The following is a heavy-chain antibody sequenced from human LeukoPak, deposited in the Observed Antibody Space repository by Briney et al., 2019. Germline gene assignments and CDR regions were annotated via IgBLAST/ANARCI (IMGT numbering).Heavy chain of an antibody. D-gene: IGHD6-6*01. CDR1: GYTFTSYD. Sequence: GASVKVSCKASGYTFTSYDINWVRQATGQGLEWMGWMNPNSGNTGYAQKFQGRVTMTRNISISTAYMELSSLRSEDTAVYYCATVGSSSFYYYYYMDVWGKGTTVTVSS. CDR3: ATVGSSSFYYYYYMDV. CDR2: MNPNSGNT. J-gene: IGHJ6*03. V-gene: IGHV1-8*01.